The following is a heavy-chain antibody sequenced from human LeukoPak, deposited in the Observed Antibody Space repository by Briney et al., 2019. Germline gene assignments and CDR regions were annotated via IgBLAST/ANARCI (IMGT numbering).Heavy chain of an antibody. CDR3: AKDPRAGSGWGSFDY. CDR2: ISGSGDST. Sequence: GGSLRLSCAASGFTFRSYAMSWVRQAPGKGLEWVSGISGSGDSTYYADSVKGRFSISRDNSKNTLWLQMNSLKNEDTAVYYCAKDPRAGSGWGSFDYWGQGTLVTVSS. J-gene: IGHJ4*02. V-gene: IGHV3-23*01. CDR1: GFTFRSYA. D-gene: IGHD6-19*01.